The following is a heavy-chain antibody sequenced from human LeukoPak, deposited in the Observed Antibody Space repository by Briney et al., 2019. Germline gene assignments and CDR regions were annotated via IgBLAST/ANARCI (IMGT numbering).Heavy chain of an antibody. CDR1: GFTFTTYA. Sequence: PGRSLRLSCAAPGFTFTTYALHWVRQAPGKGLEWVAVISYDGNNEYYADSVKGRFTISRDNSKNTLYLQMNSLRAEDTAVYYCAKDNSSGWYPYFYFDYWGQGTLVTVSS. CDR3: AKDNSSGWYPYFYFDY. V-gene: IGHV3-30*18. CDR2: ISYDGNNE. J-gene: IGHJ4*02. D-gene: IGHD6-19*01.